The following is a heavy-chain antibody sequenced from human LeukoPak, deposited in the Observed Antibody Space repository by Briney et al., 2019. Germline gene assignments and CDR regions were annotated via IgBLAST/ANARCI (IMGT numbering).Heavy chain of an antibody. J-gene: IGHJ4*02. CDR1: GIMFSSNW. CDR3: AKEGRSLQTY. Sequence: GGSLRLSCAASGIMFSSNWMSWVRLAPGKGLEWVANIKEDGTETYYVDSVKGRFTISRDNAKNSLYLQMNSLRVEDTAVYYCAKEGRSLQTYWGQGTLVAVSS. D-gene: IGHD5-24*01. CDR2: IKEDGTET. V-gene: IGHV3-7*03.